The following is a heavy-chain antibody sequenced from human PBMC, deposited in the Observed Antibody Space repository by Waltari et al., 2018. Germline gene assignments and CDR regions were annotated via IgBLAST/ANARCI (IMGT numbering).Heavy chain of an antibody. CDR3: ARSPKLRFLEWLTKYYFDY. CDR1: GGSFSGYY. D-gene: IGHD3-3*01. CDR2: INHSGST. V-gene: IGHV4-34*01. Sequence: QVQLQQWGAGLLQPSETLSLTCAVYGGSFSGYYWSWIRQPPGKGLEWIGEINHSGSTNYNPSLKSRVTISVDTSKNQFSLKLSSVTAADTAVYYCARSPKLRFLEWLTKYYFDYWGQGTLVTVSS. J-gene: IGHJ4*02.